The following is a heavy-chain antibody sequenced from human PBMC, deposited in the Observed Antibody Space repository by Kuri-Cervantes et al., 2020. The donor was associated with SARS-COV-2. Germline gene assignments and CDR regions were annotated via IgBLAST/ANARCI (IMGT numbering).Heavy chain of an antibody. Sequence: GESLKISCSASGFAFSSYAMHWVRQAPGKGLEYVSAISSNGGSTYYADSVKGRFTISRDNSKNTLYLQMSSLRAEDTAVYYCVKGSGYSYGDVFGLDGMEVWGQGTTVTVSS. D-gene: IGHD5-18*01. CDR2: ISSNGGST. CDR3: VKGSGYSYGDVFGLDGMEV. J-gene: IGHJ6*02. CDR1: GFAFSSYA. V-gene: IGHV3-64D*06.